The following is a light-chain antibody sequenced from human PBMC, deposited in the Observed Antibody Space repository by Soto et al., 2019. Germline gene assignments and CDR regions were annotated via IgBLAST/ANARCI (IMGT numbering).Light chain of an antibody. V-gene: IGKV1-5*03. J-gene: IGKJ4*01. CDR1: QSISTW. Sequence: DIQMTQSPSTLSASVGDRVTITCRASQSISTWLAWYQQKPGKAPNLLIYKASSLESGVPSRFSGSGSGTEFTLTISSLQPDDFATYYCQQYKSVSLLTFGGGTKVEIK. CDR3: QQYKSVSLLT. CDR2: KAS.